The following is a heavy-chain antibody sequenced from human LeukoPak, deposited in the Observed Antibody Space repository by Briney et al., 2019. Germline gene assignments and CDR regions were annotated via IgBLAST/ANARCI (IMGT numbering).Heavy chain of an antibody. V-gene: IGHV3-15*01. CDR2: IKSKTDGGTT. J-gene: IGHJ4*02. CDR3: TAGRGDSSGYYYDY. Sequence: PGGSRRLSCAASGFTFSNAWMSWVRQAPGKGLEWVGRIKSKTDGGTTDYAAPVKGRFTISRDDSKNTLYLQMNSLKTEDTAVYYCTAGRGDSSGYYYDYWGQGTLVTVSS. D-gene: IGHD3-22*01. CDR1: GFTFSNAW.